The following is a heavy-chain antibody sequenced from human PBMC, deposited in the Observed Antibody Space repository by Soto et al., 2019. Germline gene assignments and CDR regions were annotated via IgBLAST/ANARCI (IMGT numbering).Heavy chain of an antibody. D-gene: IGHD3-10*01. J-gene: IGHJ6*02. V-gene: IGHV4-59*01. CDR2: IYYSGST. CDR3: ARVDATGGSGSYYHYYYYGMDV. CDR1: GGSISSYY. Sequence: SETLSLTCTVSGGSISSYYWSWIRQPPGKGLEWIGYIYYSGSTNYNPSLKSRVTISVDTSKNQFSLKLSSVTAADTAVYYCARVDATGGSGSYYHYYYYGMDVWGQGTTVTVS.